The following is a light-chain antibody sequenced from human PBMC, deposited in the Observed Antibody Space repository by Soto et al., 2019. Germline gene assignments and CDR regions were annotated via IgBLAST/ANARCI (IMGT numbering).Light chain of an antibody. CDR3: ASWDDSLNGLYV. V-gene: IGLV1-44*01. J-gene: IGLJ1*01. Sequence: QSALTQPPSASGTPGQRVTISCSGSSSNIGSGTVNWYQQLPGTAPKLLIYNNNQWPSGVPDRFSGPKSGTSASLAISGLQSEDEADYYCASWDDSLNGLYVFGTGTKLTVL. CDR1: SSNIGSGT. CDR2: NNN.